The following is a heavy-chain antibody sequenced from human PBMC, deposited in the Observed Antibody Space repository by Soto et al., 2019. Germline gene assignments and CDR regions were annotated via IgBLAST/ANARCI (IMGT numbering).Heavy chain of an antibody. CDR1: GASIISYF. Sequence: PSETLSLTCTVSGASIISYFWSWVRQSPGRGLEWIGYVHHSGDTTYNPSLRSRVTMSVDTSKNQFSLKLHSVTAADTAVYYCARQSQWLVLWGQGTQVTVSS. CDR3: ARQSQWLVL. J-gene: IGHJ4*02. CDR2: VHHSGDT. D-gene: IGHD6-19*01. V-gene: IGHV4-59*08.